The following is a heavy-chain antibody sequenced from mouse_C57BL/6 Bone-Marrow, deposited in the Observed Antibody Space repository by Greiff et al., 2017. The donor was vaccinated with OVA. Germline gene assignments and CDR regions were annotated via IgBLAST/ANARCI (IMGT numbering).Heavy chain of an antibody. Sequence: QVQLQQPGAELVKPGASVKLSCKASGYTFTSYWMQWVKQRPGQGLEWIGEIDPSDSYTHYNQKFKGKATLTVDTSSSTAYMQLSSLTSEDSAVYYCARDYGSSYAMDYWGQGTSVTVSS. D-gene: IGHD1-1*01. J-gene: IGHJ4*01. CDR2: IDPSDSYT. CDR1: GYTFTSYW. CDR3: ARDYGSSYAMDY. V-gene: IGHV1-50*01.